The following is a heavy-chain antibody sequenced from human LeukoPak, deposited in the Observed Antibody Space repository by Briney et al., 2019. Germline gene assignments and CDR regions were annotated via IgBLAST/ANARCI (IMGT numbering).Heavy chain of an antibody. CDR3: ARLPTLYYDILTGYHDY. CDR2: ISSSSSYI. J-gene: IGHJ4*02. Sequence: GGSLRLSCAASGFTFSSYSMNWVRQAPGKGLEWVSSISSSSSYIYYADSVKGRFTISRGNAKNSLYLQMNGLRAEDTAVYYCARLPTLYYDILTGYHDYWGQGTLVTVSS. V-gene: IGHV3-21*01. CDR1: GFTFSSYS. D-gene: IGHD3-9*01.